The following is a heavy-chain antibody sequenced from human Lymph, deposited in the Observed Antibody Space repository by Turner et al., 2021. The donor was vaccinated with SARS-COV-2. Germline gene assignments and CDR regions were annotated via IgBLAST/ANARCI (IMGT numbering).Heavy chain of an antibody. CDR1: GFTFNNYP. CDR2: ISYDGSNK. J-gene: IGHJ4*02. V-gene: IGHV3-30-3*01. Sequence: QVQLVNSGGGLVQSGRYLRLSCAASGFTFNNYPMHWVRQAPGKGLEWVAVISYDGSNKYYADSVKGRFTISRDNSKNTLYLQMNSLRAEDTAVYYCARDSSGSGTLDYWGQGTLGTVSS. CDR3: ARDSSGSGTLDY. D-gene: IGHD3-10*01.